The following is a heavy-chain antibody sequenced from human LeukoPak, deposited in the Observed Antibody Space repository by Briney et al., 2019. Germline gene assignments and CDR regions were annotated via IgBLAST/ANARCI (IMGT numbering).Heavy chain of an antibody. D-gene: IGHD1-1*01. V-gene: IGHV4-4*02. CDR3: ARVNVNNWHSCDY. CDR1: GGSISSNNW. Sequence: SGTLSLTCAVSGGSISSNNWWGWVRQPPGKGLEWIGEIYHSGSPNYNPSLKSRVTISVDKSRNHFSLNLSSVTAADTAVYYCARVNVNNWHSCDYWGQGTLVTVSS. J-gene: IGHJ4*02. CDR2: IYHSGSP.